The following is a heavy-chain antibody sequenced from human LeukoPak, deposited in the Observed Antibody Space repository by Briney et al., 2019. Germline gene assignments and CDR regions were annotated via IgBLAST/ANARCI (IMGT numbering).Heavy chain of an antibody. CDR3: ARGEYYFDY. Sequence: PPGGSLRLSCAASGFTFSSYAMSWVRQAPGKGLEWVSIIYSGGSTYYADSVKGRFTISRDNSKNTLYLQMNSLGAEDTAVYYCARGEYYFDYWGQGTLVTVSS. CDR1: GFTFSSYA. D-gene: IGHD3-10*01. CDR2: IYSGGST. V-gene: IGHV3-53*01. J-gene: IGHJ4*02.